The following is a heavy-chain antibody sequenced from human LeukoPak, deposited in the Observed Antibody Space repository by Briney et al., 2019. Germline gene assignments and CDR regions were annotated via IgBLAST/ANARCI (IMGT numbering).Heavy chain of an antibody. J-gene: IGHJ6*04. Sequence: GGSLRLSCEASGFTFDDYAMHWVRQAPGKGLEWVSLISRDGDTTYYADSVKGRFTISRDNRKDSLYLQMNSLRAEDTALYYCAKDFSSSWLYYFGMDVWGKGTTVTVSS. CDR1: GFTFDDYA. CDR3: AKDFSSSWLYYFGMDV. D-gene: IGHD6-13*01. V-gene: IGHV3-43D*04. CDR2: ISRDGDTT.